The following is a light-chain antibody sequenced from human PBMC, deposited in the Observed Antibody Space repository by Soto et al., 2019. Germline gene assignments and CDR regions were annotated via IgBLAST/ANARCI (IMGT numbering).Light chain of an antibody. V-gene: IGKV1-13*02. J-gene: IGKJ5*01. Sequence: AIQLTQSPSSLSASVGDRVTITCRASQDIRGALALYQQKPGKAPKLLIYDVSSLESGVPSRFSGSGSGTDFTLTISSLQPEDFATYYCQQFNTYPINFGQGTRLEIK. CDR1: QDIRGA. CDR2: DVS. CDR3: QQFNTYPIN.